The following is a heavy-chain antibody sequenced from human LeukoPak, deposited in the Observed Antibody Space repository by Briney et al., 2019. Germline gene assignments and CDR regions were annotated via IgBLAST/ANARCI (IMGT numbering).Heavy chain of an antibody. V-gene: IGHV1-18*01. D-gene: IGHD6-6*01. J-gene: IGHJ6*03. CDR2: ISAYNGNT. Sequence: GASVKVSCKASGYTFTSYGISWVRQAPGQGLEWMGWISAYNGNTNYAQKLQGRVTMTTDTSTSTAYMELRSLRSDDTAVYYCARENEYSSSSIVNYYYYYMDVWGKGTTVTVSS. CDR3: ARENEYSSSSIVNYYYYYMDV. CDR1: GYTFTSYG.